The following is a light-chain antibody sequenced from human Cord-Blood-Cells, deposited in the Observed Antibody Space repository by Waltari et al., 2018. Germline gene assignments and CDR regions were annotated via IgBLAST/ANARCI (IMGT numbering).Light chain of an antibody. CDR2: GAS. CDR1: QSVSSN. J-gene: IGKJ1*01. V-gene: IGKV3D-15*01. Sequence: EIVMPQSPATLSVSPGERATLSCRASQSVSSNLAWYQQKSGQAPRLLIYGASTRATVIPARFSGSGSGTEFTLTISSLQSEDFAVYYCQQYNNWPPRTFGQGTKVEIK. CDR3: QQYNNWPPRT.